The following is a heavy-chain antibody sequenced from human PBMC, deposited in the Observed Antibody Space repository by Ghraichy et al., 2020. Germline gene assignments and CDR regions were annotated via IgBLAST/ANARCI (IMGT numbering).Heavy chain of an antibody. D-gene: IGHD6-13*01. CDR3: ARDLPTIVAAAGRFDY. V-gene: IGHV3-30*02. CDR1: GFTFSSYG. J-gene: IGHJ4*02. Sequence: GGSLRLSCAASGFTFSSYGMHWVRQAPGKGLEWVAFIRYDGSNKYYADSVKGRFTISRDNAKNSLYLQMNSLRAEDTAVYYCARDLPTIVAAAGRFDYWGQGTLVTVSS. CDR2: IRYDGSNK.